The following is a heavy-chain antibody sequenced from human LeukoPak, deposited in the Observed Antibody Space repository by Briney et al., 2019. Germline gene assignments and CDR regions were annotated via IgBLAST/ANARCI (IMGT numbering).Heavy chain of an antibody. V-gene: IGHV3-23*01. D-gene: IGHD2-2*01. CDR1: GFTFSTYA. CDR2: ISGSGSTT. CDR3: AKVRWGYCSTTSRYCFDY. Sequence: GGSLRLSCTASGFTFSTYAMSWVRQAPGRGLECVSGISGSGSTTSYADSVKGRFTISRDNSKNTLYLQMNSLRVEDTAVYYCAKVRWGYCSTTSRYCFDYWGQGTLAIVSS. J-gene: IGHJ4*02.